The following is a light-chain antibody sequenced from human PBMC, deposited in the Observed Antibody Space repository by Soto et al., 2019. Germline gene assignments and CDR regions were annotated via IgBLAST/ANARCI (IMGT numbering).Light chain of an antibody. CDR3: QQLDGYPAS. V-gene: IGKV1-9*01. CDR1: QGVNSY. J-gene: IGKJ5*01. CDR2: AAS. Sequence: DIQLTQSPSFLSASVGDRVTITCRASQGVNSYFAWYQQKPGKAPKLLIYAASTLQSGVPSRFSGSGSGTEFSLTIRSLHSEDFAPYSCQQLDGYPASFGQGKGLEIK.